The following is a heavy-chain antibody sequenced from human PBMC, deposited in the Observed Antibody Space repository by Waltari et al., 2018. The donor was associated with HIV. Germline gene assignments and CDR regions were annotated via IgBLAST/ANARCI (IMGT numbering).Heavy chain of an antibody. CDR3: ARDRRPMVSGGLLHLNQYSYEGMDV. CDR1: GFTFSDYC. Sequence: QVHLVESGGGLVKPGGSLRLSCGTSGFTFSDYCMSWVRQAPGKALEFISYISVTGRPIQYADSVKGRFTISRDNAKNTFYLQMNNLRVDDTAVYYCARDRRPMVSGGLLHLNQYSYEGMDVWGQGTAVSVSS. CDR2: ISVTGRPI. D-gene: IGHD3-10*01. V-gene: IGHV3-11*01. J-gene: IGHJ6*02.